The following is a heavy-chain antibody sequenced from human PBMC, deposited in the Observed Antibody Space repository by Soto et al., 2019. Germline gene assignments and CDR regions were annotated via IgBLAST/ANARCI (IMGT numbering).Heavy chain of an antibody. J-gene: IGHJ4*02. D-gene: IGHD5-12*01. CDR3: ARDLKWLQTHFDY. V-gene: IGHV1-18*01. CDR1: GYTFTSYG. CDR2: SSAYNGNT. Sequence: ASVKGSCKASGYTFTSYGISWVRQAPGQGLEWMGWSSAYNGNTNYAQKLQGRVTMTTDTSTSTAYMELRSLRPDETAVYYCARDLKWLQTHFDYWGEGPLVRVSS.